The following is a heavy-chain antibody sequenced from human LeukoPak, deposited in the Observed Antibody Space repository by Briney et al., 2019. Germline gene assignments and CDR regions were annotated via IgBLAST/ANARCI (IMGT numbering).Heavy chain of an antibody. Sequence: PGRSLRLSCAASGFTFDDYAVHWVRQAPGKGLEWVSGISWNSGSIGYADSVKGRFTISRDNAKNSLYLQMNSLRAEDTALYYCAKAFSGSWYYYDSSGYYFDYWGQGTLVTVSS. D-gene: IGHD3-22*01. V-gene: IGHV3-9*01. CDR1: GFTFDDYA. CDR3: AKAFSGSWYYYDSSGYYFDY. J-gene: IGHJ4*02. CDR2: ISWNSGSI.